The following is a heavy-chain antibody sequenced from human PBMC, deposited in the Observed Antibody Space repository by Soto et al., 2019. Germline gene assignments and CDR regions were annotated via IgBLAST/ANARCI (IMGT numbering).Heavy chain of an antibody. CDR2: ISYDGSNK. J-gene: IGHJ6*03. Sequence: GGSLRLSCAASGFTFSSYGMHWVRQAPGKGLEWVAVISYDGSNKYYADSVKGRFTISRDNSKNTLYLQMNSLRAEDTAVYYCAKPPPLHDPTDYYYYMDVWGKGTTVTVSS. V-gene: IGHV3-30*18. CDR3: AKPPPLHDPTDYYYYMDV. CDR1: GFTFSSYG.